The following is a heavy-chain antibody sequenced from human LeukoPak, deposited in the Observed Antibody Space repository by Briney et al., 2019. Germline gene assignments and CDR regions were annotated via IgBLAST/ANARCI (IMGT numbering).Heavy chain of an antibody. CDR3: ASHQKSRDIVVVPAEEGFDY. J-gene: IGHJ4*02. CDR1: GGSISSSSYY. Sequence: SETLSLTCTVSGGSISSSSYYWGWIRQPPGKGLEWIGSIYYSGSTYYNPSLKSRVTISVDTSKNQFSLKLSSVTAADTAVYYCASHQKSRDIVVVPAEEGFDYWGQGTLVTVSS. D-gene: IGHD2-2*01. CDR2: IYYSGST. V-gene: IGHV4-39*01.